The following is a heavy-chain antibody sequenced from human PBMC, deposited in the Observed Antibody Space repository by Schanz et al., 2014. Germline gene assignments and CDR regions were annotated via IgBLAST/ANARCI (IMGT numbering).Heavy chain of an antibody. CDR3: ARDRGYCSGGSCLTFDY. Sequence: QVQLVESGGGVVQLGRSLRLSCVASGFTFSSYGMHWVRQAPGKGLEWVAVIWYDENNKYYADSVKGRFTIARDNSKNTLYLQMSTLRAEDTAVYYCARDRGYCSGGSCLTFDYWGQGTLVTVSS. J-gene: IGHJ4*02. CDR1: GFTFSSYG. D-gene: IGHD2-15*01. CDR2: IWYDENNK. V-gene: IGHV3-33*01.